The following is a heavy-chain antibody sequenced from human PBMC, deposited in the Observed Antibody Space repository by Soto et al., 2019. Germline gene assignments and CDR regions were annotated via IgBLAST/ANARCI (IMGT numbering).Heavy chain of an antibody. Sequence: QVQLVQSGAEVKKPGASVKVSCKASGYTFTSYAMHWVRQAPGQRLEWMGWINAGNGNTKYSQKFQGRVTITRDTSASTAYMELSSLRSEDTAVYYCARQFLITGTIWGFDYWGQGTLVTVSS. J-gene: IGHJ4*02. CDR2: INAGNGNT. D-gene: IGHD1-7*01. CDR1: GYTFTSYA. CDR3: ARQFLITGTIWGFDY. V-gene: IGHV1-3*01.